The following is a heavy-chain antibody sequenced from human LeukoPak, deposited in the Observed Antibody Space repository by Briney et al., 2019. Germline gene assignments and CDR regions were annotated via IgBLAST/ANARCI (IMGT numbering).Heavy chain of an antibody. CDR2: IFHSGST. J-gene: IGHJ4*02. CDR1: GGSISSYY. CDR3: AREASSGWHIDY. V-gene: IGHV4-59*01. D-gene: IGHD6-19*01. Sequence: SETLSLTCTVSGGSISSYYWNWIRQPPGKGLEWIGYIFHSGSTNYNPSLKSRVTMSVDTSKNQFSLKLSSVTAADTTVYYCAREASSGWHIDYWGQGTLVTVSS.